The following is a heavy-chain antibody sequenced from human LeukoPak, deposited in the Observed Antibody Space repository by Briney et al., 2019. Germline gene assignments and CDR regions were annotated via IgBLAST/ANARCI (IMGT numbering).Heavy chain of an antibody. J-gene: IGHJ3*02. D-gene: IGHD3-3*01. CDR1: GYTGIELS. Sequence: ASVKVSCKLSGYTGIELSMRWVRQAPGKGLEWMGGFVPEDAETIYAQKSQGRVTMTEDTSTDTAYMELSSLISEDTAVYYCATHTIVGVVTYAFHIWGQGTLVTVSS. V-gene: IGHV1-24*01. CDR3: ATHTIVGVVTYAFHI. CDR2: FVPEDAET.